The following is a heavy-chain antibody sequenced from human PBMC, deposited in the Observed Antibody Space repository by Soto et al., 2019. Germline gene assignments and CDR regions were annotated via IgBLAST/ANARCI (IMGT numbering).Heavy chain of an antibody. CDR3: AISHILNGNDY. CDR2: ISAYNGNT. D-gene: IGHD1-20*01. V-gene: IGHV1-18*01. Sequence: QVQLVQSGAEVKKPGASVKVSCKASGYTFTSYGISWVRQAPGQGLEWMGWISAYNGNTNHAQKLQGRVTMTTDTSTSTAYMELGSLGCDDTAVYYCAISHILNGNDYWGQGTLVTVSS. J-gene: IGHJ4*02. CDR1: GYTFTSYG.